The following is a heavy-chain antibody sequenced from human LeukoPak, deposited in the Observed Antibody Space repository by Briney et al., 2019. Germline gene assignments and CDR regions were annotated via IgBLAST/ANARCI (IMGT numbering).Heavy chain of an antibody. CDR1: GFTFSSYT. V-gene: IGHV3-21*01. CDR3: ATLGGPGSYYYYYYGMDV. J-gene: IGHJ6*02. D-gene: IGHD3-10*01. Sequence: GGSLRLSCAAPGFTFSSYTMTWVGQAPGKGLEWVSSISSSSSYIYYADSVKGRFTISRDNAKNSLYLQMNSLRAEDTAVYYCATLGGPGSYYYYYYGMDVWGQGTTVTVSS. CDR2: ISSSSSYI.